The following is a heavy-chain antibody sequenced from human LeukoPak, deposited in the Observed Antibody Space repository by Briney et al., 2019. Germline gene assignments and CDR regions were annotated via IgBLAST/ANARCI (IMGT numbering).Heavy chain of an antibody. CDR1: GFTFSSYA. D-gene: IGHD3-3*01. CDR2: ISYDGSNK. V-gene: IGHV3-30-3*01. J-gene: IGHJ6*02. CDR3: ARGRFLVPPPLGYYYGMDV. Sequence: GVLRLSCAASGFTFSSYAMHWVRQAPGKGLEWVAVISYDGSNKYYADSVKGRFTISRDNSKNTLYLQMNSLRAEDTAVYYCARGRFLVPPPLGYYYGMDVWGQGTTVTVSS.